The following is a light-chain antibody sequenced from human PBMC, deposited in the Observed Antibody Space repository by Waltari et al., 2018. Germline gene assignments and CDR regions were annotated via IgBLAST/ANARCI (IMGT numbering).Light chain of an antibody. CDR2: SNN. CDR3: AAWDDSLNGVV. CDR1: SSNIGSNP. Sequence: QSVLTQPPSASGTPGQRVTISCSGSSSNIGSNPVTWYQQLPGAAPKLLVCSNNRVPSGGPCRFSGSKSGTSAAPASSGLQSEDGADYYCAAWDDSLNGVVFGGGTKLTVL. J-gene: IGLJ2*01. V-gene: IGLV1-44*01.